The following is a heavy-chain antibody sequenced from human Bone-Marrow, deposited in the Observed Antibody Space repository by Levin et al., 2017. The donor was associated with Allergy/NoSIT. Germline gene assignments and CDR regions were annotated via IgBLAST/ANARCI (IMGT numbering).Heavy chain of an antibody. V-gene: IGHV3-30-3*01. CDR1: GFTFSSYA. J-gene: IGHJ6*02. CDR3: ARVLRTTLLPDYDYYGMDV. Sequence: GGSLRLSCAASGFTFSSYAMHWVRQAPGKGLEWVAVISYDGSNKYYADSVKGRFTISRDNSKNTLYLQMNSLRAEDTAVYYCARVLRTTLLPDYDYYGMDVWGQGTTVTVSS. D-gene: IGHD1-7*01. CDR2: ISYDGSNK.